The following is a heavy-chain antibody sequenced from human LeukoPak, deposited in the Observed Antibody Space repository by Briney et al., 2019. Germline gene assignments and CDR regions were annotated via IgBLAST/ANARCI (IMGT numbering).Heavy chain of an antibody. J-gene: IGHJ4*02. Sequence: GGSLRLSCAASGFTFTSYSMNWVRQAPGKGLEWVSSISSSSNYIYYADPVKGRFTISRDNAKNALYLQMSSLRGEDTAVYYCARGHAGEHYWGQGTLVTVSS. CDR3: ARGHAGEHY. CDR1: GFTFTSYS. V-gene: IGHV3-21*04. D-gene: IGHD3-16*01. CDR2: ISSSSNYI.